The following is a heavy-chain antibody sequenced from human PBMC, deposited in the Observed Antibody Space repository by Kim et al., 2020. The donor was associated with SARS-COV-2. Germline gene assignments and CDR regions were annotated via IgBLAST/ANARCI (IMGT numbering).Heavy chain of an antibody. J-gene: IGHJ4*02. V-gene: IGHV3-49*04. Sequence: GGSLRLSCATSGFNFGEYAINWVRQAPGKGLEWVGFIRGKSYGGTADYAAPVKGRFFISRDDSKGTAYLQLTSLKSEDTAVYFCTRSTHLRIFGEAFGFDYWGQGTLVTVSP. CDR3: TRSTHLRIFGEAFGFDY. D-gene: IGHD3-3*01. CDR1: GFNFGEYA. CDR2: IRGKSYGGTA.